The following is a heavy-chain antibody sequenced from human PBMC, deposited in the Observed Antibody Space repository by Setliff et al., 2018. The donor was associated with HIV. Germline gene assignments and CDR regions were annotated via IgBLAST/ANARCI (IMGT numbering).Heavy chain of an antibody. Sequence: PGGSLRLSCAASGFTFDDYIMHWVRQAPGKGLEWVSRISWDGDTTYYADSVKGRFTISRDNAKNSLYLQMSSLRAEDTAFYYCARDGTIYYDSSGYYPLPFDYWGQGTLVTVS. CDR2: ISWDGDTT. CDR1: GFTFDDYI. CDR3: ARDGTIYYDSSGYYPLPFDY. J-gene: IGHJ4*02. D-gene: IGHD3-22*01. V-gene: IGHV3-43*01.